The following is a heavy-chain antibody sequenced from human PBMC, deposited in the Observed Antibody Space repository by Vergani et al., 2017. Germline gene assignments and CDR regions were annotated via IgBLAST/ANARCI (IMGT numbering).Heavy chain of an antibody. CDR2: IYNSGNG. D-gene: IGHD3-16*01. V-gene: IGHV4-39*01. CDR1: GDSIISRSYY. J-gene: IGHJ2*01. CDR3: ASGKYYSDSTSHFRGRYFDV. Sequence: QMQLQESGPGLVKASETLSLTCTVSGDSIISRSYYWGWIRQPPGKGLEWIGSIYNSGNGDSSSSLKSRVTISADTSKNQFSLRLTYVTAADTAVYYCASGKYYSDSTSHFRGRYFDVWGGGTLVTVPS.